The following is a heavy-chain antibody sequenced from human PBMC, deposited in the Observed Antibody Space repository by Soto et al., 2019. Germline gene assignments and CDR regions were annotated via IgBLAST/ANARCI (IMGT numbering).Heavy chain of an antibody. CDR2: ISSSSSYI. Sequence: EVQLVESGGGLVKPGGSLRLSCAASGFTFSSYSMNWVRQAPGKGLEWVSSISSSSSYIYYADPVKGRFTISRDNAKNSLYLQMNSLRAEDTAVYYCARDQVAAAGTFDYWGQGTLVTVSS. D-gene: IGHD6-13*01. V-gene: IGHV3-21*01. CDR3: ARDQVAAAGTFDY. CDR1: GFTFSSYS. J-gene: IGHJ4*02.